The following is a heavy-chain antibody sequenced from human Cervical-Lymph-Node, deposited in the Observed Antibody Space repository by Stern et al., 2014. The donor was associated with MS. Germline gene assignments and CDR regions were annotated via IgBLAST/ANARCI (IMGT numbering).Heavy chain of an antibody. D-gene: IGHD6-19*01. CDR1: GGTFSSYA. V-gene: IGHV1-69*12. CDR2: ILPIFGTA. CDR3: ARGFTGSSSGWYVDWYFDL. Sequence: QVQLVQSGAEVKKPGSSVKVSCKASGGTFSSYAISWVRQAPGQGLERMGGILPIFGTANYAQKFQGRVTITADESTSTAYMELSSLRSEDTAVYYCARGFTGSSSGWYVDWYFDLWGRGTLVTVSS. J-gene: IGHJ2*01.